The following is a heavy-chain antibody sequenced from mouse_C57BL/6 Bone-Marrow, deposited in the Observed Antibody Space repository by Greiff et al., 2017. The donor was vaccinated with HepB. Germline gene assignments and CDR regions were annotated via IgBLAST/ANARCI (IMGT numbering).Heavy chain of an antibody. CDR1: GFTFSDYY. V-gene: IGHV5-12*01. Sequence: DVMLVESGGGLVQPGGSLKLSCAASGFTFSDYYMYWVRQTPEKRLEWVAYISNGGGSTYYPDTVKGRFTISRDNAKNTLYLQMSRLKSEDTAMYYCARHENGGFAYWGQGTRVTVSA. CDR2: ISNGGGST. J-gene: IGHJ3*01. CDR3: ARHENGGFAY.